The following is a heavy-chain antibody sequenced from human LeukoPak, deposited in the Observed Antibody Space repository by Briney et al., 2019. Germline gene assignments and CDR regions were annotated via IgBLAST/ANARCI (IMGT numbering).Heavy chain of an antibody. Sequence: PGGSLRLSCAASGFSFSSYSMNWVRQAPGKGLEWVSSISSISTYIYYADSVKGRFTISRDNAKNSLYLQMNSLRAEDTAVYYCARDWVLVDYDTSAYNRGEIFDIWGQGTMVTVSS. CDR3: ARDWVLVDYDTSAYNRGEIFDI. D-gene: IGHD3-22*01. J-gene: IGHJ3*02. V-gene: IGHV3-21*04. CDR1: GFSFSSYS. CDR2: ISSISTYI.